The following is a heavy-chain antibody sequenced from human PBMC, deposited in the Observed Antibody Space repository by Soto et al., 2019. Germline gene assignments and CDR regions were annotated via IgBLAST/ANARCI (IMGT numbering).Heavy chain of an antibody. Sequence: GGSLRLSCAASGFTFSSYSMNWVRQAPGKGLEWVSSISSSSSYIYYADSVKGRFTISRDNAKNSLYLQMNSLRAEDTAVYYCAREAWELPGRGGKPQDYWGQGTLVTVSS. J-gene: IGHJ4*02. V-gene: IGHV3-21*01. CDR2: ISSSSSYI. CDR3: AREAWELPGRGGKPQDY. CDR1: GFTFSSYS. D-gene: IGHD1-26*01.